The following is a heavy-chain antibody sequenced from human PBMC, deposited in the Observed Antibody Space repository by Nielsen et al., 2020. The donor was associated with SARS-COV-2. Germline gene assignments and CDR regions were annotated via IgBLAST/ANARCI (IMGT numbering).Heavy chain of an antibody. Sequence: ASVKVSCKASGYTFTGYYMHWVRQAPGQGLEWMGWISAYNGNTNYAQKLQGRVTMTTDTSTSTAYMELRSLRSDDTAVYYCATDYTYGDKRGAGYWGQGTLVTVSS. V-gene: IGHV1-18*04. CDR3: ATDYTYGDKRGAGY. J-gene: IGHJ4*02. CDR1: GYTFTGYY. CDR2: ISAYNGNT. D-gene: IGHD4-17*01.